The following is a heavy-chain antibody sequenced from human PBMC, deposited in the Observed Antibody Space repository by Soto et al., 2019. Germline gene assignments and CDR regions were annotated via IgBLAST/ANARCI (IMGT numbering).Heavy chain of an antibody. J-gene: IGHJ3*01. Sequence: GGSLRLSCAASGFTFSSYAMNWVRQAPVNGLEWVALISYDGSNKYYADSVKGRFTISRDNSKNTLYLQMNSLRAEDTALYYCAKDYLGSSNVFDVWGRGTVVTVSS. D-gene: IGHD2-2*01. CDR1: GFTFSSYA. CDR2: ISYDGSNK. V-gene: IGHV3-30-3*01. CDR3: AKDYLGSSNVFDV.